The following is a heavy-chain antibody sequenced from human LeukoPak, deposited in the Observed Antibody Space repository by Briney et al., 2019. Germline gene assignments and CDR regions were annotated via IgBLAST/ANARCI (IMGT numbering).Heavy chain of an antibody. Sequence: PGRSLRLSCAASGFPFDDYAMHWVRQAPGKGLEWVSGISWNSGSICYADSVKGRFTISRDHAKNSLYLQMNSLRAEDTALYYCAKAGEYCSITSCSFDPWGQGTLVTVSS. V-gene: IGHV3-9*01. J-gene: IGHJ5*02. D-gene: IGHD2-2*01. CDR2: ISWNSGSI. CDR1: GFPFDDYA. CDR3: AKAGEYCSITSCSFDP.